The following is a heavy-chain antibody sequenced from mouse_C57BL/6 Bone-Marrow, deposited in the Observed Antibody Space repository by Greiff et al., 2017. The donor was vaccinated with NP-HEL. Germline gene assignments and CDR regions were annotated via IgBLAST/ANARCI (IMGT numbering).Heavy chain of an antibody. CDR3: TRDGDYSNRGDY. CDR1: GFTFSSYA. Sequence: EVQRVESGEGLVKPGGSLKLSCAASGFTFSSYAMSWVRQTPEKRLEWVAYISSGGDYIYYADTVKGRFTISRDNARNTLYLQMSSLKSEDTAMYYCTRDGDYSNRGDYWGQGTTLTVSS. J-gene: IGHJ2*01. D-gene: IGHD2-5*01. V-gene: IGHV5-9-1*02. CDR2: ISSGGDYI.